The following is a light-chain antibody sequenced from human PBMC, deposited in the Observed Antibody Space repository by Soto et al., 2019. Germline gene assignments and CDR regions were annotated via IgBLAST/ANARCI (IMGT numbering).Light chain of an antibody. J-gene: IGKJ5*01. Sequence: DVVMTQTPLCRAVSPGQPASISCKFSHSLLHITGETFHFPYLQNPGQSPQLLIYEVSTRVSGVPDRFSGSGSGTDFTLEISRVETDDVGIYYCMQSTQLPPTFGQGTRLEIK. CDR2: EVS. V-gene: IGKV2D-29*02. CDR3: MQSTQLPPT. CDR1: HSLLHITGETF.